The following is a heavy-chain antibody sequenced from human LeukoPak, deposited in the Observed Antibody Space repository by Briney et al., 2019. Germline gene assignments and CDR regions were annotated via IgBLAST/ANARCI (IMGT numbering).Heavy chain of an antibody. Sequence: GGSLRLSCVASGFTFSNYWMLWVRQAPGKGLMWVSLISTDGKSTRYAESVKGRFTVSRDNAKNALYLQMDILRVEDTALYFCVRDYQFIQEVWGQGTTVTVSS. CDR2: ISTDGKST. CDR3: VRDYQFIQEV. D-gene: IGHD2-2*01. CDR1: GFTFSNYW. V-gene: IGHV3-74*01. J-gene: IGHJ6*02.